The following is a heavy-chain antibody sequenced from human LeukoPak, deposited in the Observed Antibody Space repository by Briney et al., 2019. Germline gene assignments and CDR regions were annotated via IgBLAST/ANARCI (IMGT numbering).Heavy chain of an antibody. CDR3: AKDLMVRGVIRDAFDI. J-gene: IGHJ3*02. Sequence: GGSLRLSCAASGFTFDDYAMHWVWQAPGKGLEWVSGISWNSGSIGYADSVKGRFTISRDNAKNSLYLQMNSLRAEDAALYYCAKDLMVRGVIRDAFDIWGQGTMVTVSS. V-gene: IGHV3-9*01. CDR1: GFTFDDYA. CDR2: ISWNSGSI. D-gene: IGHD3-10*01.